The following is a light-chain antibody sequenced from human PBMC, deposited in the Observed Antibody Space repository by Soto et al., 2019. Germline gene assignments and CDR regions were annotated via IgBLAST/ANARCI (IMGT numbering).Light chain of an antibody. V-gene: IGKV1D-12*01. J-gene: IGKJ4*01. Sequence: DIQMTQSPSSVSASIGDTVTITCRASQDISTLLAWYQQKPGKAPKLLIYGASTLESGVPSRFSGRGSGTDFTLTISSLQPEDFATYFCQQADSFPLTFGGGTTGDIK. CDR2: GAS. CDR3: QQADSFPLT. CDR1: QDISTL.